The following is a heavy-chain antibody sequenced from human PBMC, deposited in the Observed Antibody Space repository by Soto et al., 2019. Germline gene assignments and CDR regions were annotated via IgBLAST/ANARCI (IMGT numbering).Heavy chain of an antibody. CDR3: ARVSRSSVRWFDP. D-gene: IGHD6-6*01. CDR2: INHSGST. V-gene: IGHV4-34*01. Sequence: ASETLSLTCTVYGGSFSGYYWSWIRQPPGKGLEWIGEINHSGSTNYNPSLKSRVTISVDTSKNQFSLKLSSVTAADTAVYYCARVSRSSVRWFDPWGQGTLVTVSS. CDR1: GGSFSGYY. J-gene: IGHJ5*02.